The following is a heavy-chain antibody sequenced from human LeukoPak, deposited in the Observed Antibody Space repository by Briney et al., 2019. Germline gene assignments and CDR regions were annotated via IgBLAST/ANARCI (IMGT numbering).Heavy chain of an antibody. Sequence: SETLSLTCTVSGDSISTGGYYWSWIRQHPGKGLEWIGFIYYSGSAYYNPSLKSRLTISVDTSKNQFSLRLSSVTAADTAVYYCARASYSSEGGDAFDIWGQGTMVTVSS. D-gene: IGHD6-19*01. CDR1: GDSISTGGYY. J-gene: IGHJ3*02. CDR3: ARASYSSEGGDAFDI. CDR2: IYYSGSA. V-gene: IGHV4-31*03.